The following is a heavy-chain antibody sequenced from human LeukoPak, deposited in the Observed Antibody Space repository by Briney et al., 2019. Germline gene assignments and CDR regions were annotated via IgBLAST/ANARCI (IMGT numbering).Heavy chain of an antibody. CDR3: AAVPILNYDSSGYYDY. Sequence: ASVKVSCKASGFTFTSSAMQWVRQARGQRLEWIGWIVVGSGNTNYAQKFQERVTITRDMSTSTAYMELSSLRSKDTAVYYCAAVPILNYDSSGYYDYWGQGTLVTVSS. D-gene: IGHD3-22*01. J-gene: IGHJ4*02. CDR1: GFTFTSSA. V-gene: IGHV1-58*02. CDR2: IVVGSGNT.